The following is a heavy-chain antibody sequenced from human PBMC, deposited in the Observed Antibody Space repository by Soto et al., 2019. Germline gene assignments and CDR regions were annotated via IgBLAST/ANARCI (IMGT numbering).Heavy chain of an antibody. J-gene: IGHJ4*02. Sequence: EVQLLESGGGLVQPGGSLRLSCAASGFTFSTYAMSWVRQAPGKGLEWVSGISASGINTYYPDSVKGRFTISRDNSKNTLYLQIHNLRAEDTALYYCADGGEWSFNLVYWGLGTLVTVSS. D-gene: IGHD3-3*01. V-gene: IGHV3-23*01. CDR1: GFTFSTYA. CDR3: ADGGEWSFNLVY. CDR2: ISASGINT.